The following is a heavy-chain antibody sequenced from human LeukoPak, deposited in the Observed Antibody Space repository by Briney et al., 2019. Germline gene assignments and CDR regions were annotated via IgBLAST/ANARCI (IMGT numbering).Heavy chain of an antibody. J-gene: IGHJ3*01. V-gene: IGHV4-59*01. Sequence: SETLSLTCTVSGASISNYYWSWIRQPPGKGLECIGYVSYSGRTNHNPSLKSRVTISADTSKNQFSLKLSSVSAADTAVYYCARDRHGSENHDAFDVWGQGTVVTVSS. CDR3: ARDRHGSENHDAFDV. CDR1: GASISNYY. D-gene: IGHD3-10*01. CDR2: VSYSGRT.